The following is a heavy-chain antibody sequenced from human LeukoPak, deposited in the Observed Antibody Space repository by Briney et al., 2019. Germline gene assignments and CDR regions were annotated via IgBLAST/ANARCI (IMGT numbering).Heavy chain of an antibody. CDR3: ARLYSYGLEDY. J-gene: IGHJ4*02. V-gene: IGHV1-8*01. Sequence: ASVKVSCKASGYTFTSYDSNWVRQATGQGLEWMGWMNPNSANTGYAQKFQGRVTMTRNTSISTAYMELSSLRSEDTAVYYCARLYSYGLEDYWGQGTLVTVSS. CDR2: MNPNSANT. D-gene: IGHD5-18*01. CDR1: GYTFTSYD.